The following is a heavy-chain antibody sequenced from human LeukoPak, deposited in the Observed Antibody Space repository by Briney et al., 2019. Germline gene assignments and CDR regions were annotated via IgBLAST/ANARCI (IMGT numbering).Heavy chain of an antibody. J-gene: IGHJ4*02. V-gene: IGHV3-48*04. Sequence: GGSLRLSCTASGFSFSSHSMNWVRQAPGKGLEWISYISSGSETKYYADSVKGRFTISRDNAKNSLYLQMNSLRAEDTAVYYCAKWLWFGELLSTADYWGQGTLVTVSS. CDR1: GFSFSSHS. CDR2: ISSGSETK. CDR3: AKWLWFGELLSTADY. D-gene: IGHD3-10*01.